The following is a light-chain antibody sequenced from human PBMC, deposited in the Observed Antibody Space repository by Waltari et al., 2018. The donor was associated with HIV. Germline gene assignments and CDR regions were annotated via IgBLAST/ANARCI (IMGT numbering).Light chain of an antibody. J-gene: IGLJ1*01. Sequence: QSALTQPRSVSGSPGQSVTISCTGTASDVGGYNHVSWYQQHPGKAPKLMIYDVSKRPSWVPDRFSGSKSGNTASLTISGLQAEDESDYYCCSYAGSYTFVFGTGTKVTVL. CDR3: CSYAGSYTFV. CDR1: ASDVGGYNH. V-gene: IGLV2-11*01. CDR2: DVS.